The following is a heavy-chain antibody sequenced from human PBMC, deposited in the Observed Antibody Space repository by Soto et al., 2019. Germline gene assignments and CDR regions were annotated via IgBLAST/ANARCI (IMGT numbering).Heavy chain of an antibody. D-gene: IGHD3-10*01. CDR2: NIPILGIA. J-gene: IGHJ6*02. CDR1: GGTFSSYT. CDR3: AREYYGSGSTYYYYYGMDV. V-gene: IGHV1-69*08. Sequence: QVQLVQSGAEVKKPGSSVKVSCKASGGTFSSYTISWVRQAPGQGLEWMGRNIPILGIANYAQKFQGRVTITAHKSTSTAYMELSSLRSEDTAVYYCAREYYGSGSTYYYYYGMDVWGQGTTVIVSS.